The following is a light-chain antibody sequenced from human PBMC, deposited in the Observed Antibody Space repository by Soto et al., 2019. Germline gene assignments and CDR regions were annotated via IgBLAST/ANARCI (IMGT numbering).Light chain of an antibody. V-gene: IGKV1-39*01. Sequence: DIPMTQSPSPLSASVGDRVTITCRASQSISNYLNWYQQKPGKAHKLLMYAASSLHSGLPSRFSGSGSGTGFTPSISSLQPVACAKSDGERGYSSPRTFGQGTKVEIK. CDR1: QSISNY. CDR3: ERGYSSPRT. CDR2: AAS. J-gene: IGKJ1*01.